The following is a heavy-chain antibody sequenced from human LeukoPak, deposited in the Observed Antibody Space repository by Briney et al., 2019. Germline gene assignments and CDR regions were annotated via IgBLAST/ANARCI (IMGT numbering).Heavy chain of an antibody. D-gene: IGHD3-10*01. V-gene: IGHV1-8*03. J-gene: IGHJ5*02. Sequence: GASVKVSCKASGYTFTSYDINWVRQATGQGLEWMGWMNPNSGNTDYAQKFQGRVTITRNTSISTAYMELSSLRSEDTAVYYCARGRGLWFGESPPFDPWGQGTLVTVSS. CDR2: MNPNSGNT. CDR1: GYTFTSYD. CDR3: ARGRGLWFGESPPFDP.